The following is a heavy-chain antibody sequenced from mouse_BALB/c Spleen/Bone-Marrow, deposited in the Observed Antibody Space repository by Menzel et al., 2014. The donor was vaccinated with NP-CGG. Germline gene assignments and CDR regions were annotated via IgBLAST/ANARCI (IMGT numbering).Heavy chain of an antibody. CDR2: INPGSGGI. CDR1: GYAFTNYW. CDR3: ARELGRGFAY. D-gene: IGHD4-1*01. V-gene: IGHV1-54*01. Sequence: QVQLQQSGVELVRPGTSVKVSCKASGYAFTNYWIEWVKQRPGQGLEWIRVINPGSGGINYNEKFKGKATLTADKSSNTAYMQLSSLTSDDSAVYFCARELGRGFAYWGQGTLVTVSA. J-gene: IGHJ3*01.